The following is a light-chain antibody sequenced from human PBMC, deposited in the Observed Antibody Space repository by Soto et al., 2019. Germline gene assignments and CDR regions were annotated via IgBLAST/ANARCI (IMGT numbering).Light chain of an antibody. Sequence: DIQMTQSPSSLSASVGDRVTITCRASESISNWLAWYQQRPGTAPKLLIYHASILETAVPSRFSGNGSGTEFTLTISSLQPGDFATYYCQQYRTYSFGQGSRVEIK. CDR2: HAS. J-gene: IGKJ1*01. CDR3: QQYRTYS. CDR1: ESISNW. V-gene: IGKV1-5*01.